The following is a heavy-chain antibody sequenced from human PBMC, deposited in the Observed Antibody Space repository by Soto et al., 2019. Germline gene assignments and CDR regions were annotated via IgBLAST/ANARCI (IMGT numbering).Heavy chain of an antibody. CDR3: ARDLGGWPDY. J-gene: IGHJ4*02. D-gene: IGHD2-15*01. CDR1: GYTFTSYA. CDR2: INAGNGNT. Sequence: GXSVKVSFKASGYTFTSYAMHLVRQAPGQRLEWMGWINAGNGNTKYSQKFQGRVTITRDTSASTAYMELSSLRSEDTAVYYCARDLGGWPDYWGQGTLVTVSS. V-gene: IGHV1-3*01.